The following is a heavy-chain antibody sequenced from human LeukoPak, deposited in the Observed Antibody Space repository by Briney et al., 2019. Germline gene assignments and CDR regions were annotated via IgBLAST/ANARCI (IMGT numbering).Heavy chain of an antibody. CDR2: INSKGDDT. V-gene: IGHV3-23*01. CDR1: GFTFSTYS. D-gene: IGHD6-6*01. Sequence: GGSLRLSCAASGFTFSTYSMSWARQAPRKGLEWVSSINSKGDDTYYADSVKGRFTISRDNSRSTIFMQMDSLRAEDTGVYYCARDRRRIAARPLFDYWGQGTLVTVSS. J-gene: IGHJ4*02. CDR3: ARDRRRIAARPLFDY.